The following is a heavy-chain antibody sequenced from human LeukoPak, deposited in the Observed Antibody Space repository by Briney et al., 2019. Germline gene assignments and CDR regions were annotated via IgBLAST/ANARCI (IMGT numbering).Heavy chain of an antibody. Sequence: GGSLRLSCAASGFTFSSYWMSWVRQAPGKGLEWVANIKQDGSEKYYVDSVKGRFAISRDNAKNSLYLQMNSLRAEDTAVYYCARDLSYYYDSSGYYYQTAPYFDYWGQGTLVTVSS. CDR2: IKQDGSEK. J-gene: IGHJ4*02. D-gene: IGHD3-22*01. CDR3: ARDLSYYYDSSGYYYQTAPYFDY. V-gene: IGHV3-7*01. CDR1: GFTFSSYW.